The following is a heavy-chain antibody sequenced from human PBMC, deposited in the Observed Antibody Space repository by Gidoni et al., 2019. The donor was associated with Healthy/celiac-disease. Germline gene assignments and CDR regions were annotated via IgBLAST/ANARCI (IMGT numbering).Heavy chain of an antibody. V-gene: IGHV4-34*01. CDR1: GGSFSGYY. D-gene: IGHD2-15*01. CDR3: VVVAAITGEVPIDVGDYFDY. Sequence: QVQLQQWGAGLLKPSETLSLTCAVYGGSFSGYYWSWIRQPPGKGLEWIGEINHSGSTNYNPSLKSRVTISVDTSKNQFSLKLSSVTAADTAVYYCVVVAAITGEVPIDVGDYFDYWGQGTLVTVSS. CDR2: INHSGST. J-gene: IGHJ4*02.